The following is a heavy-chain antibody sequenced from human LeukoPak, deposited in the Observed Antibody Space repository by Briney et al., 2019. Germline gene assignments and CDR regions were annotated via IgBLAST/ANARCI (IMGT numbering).Heavy chain of an antibody. CDR1: GGSISSGSYY. CDR3: AREAVGWDYFDY. J-gene: IGHJ4*02. CDR2: IYTSGST. D-gene: IGHD2-15*01. Sequence: SQTLSLTCTVSGGSISSGSYYWSWIRQPAGKGLEWIGRIYTSGSTNYNPSLKSRVTISVDTSKNQFSLELSSVTAADTAVYYCAREAVGWDYFDYWGQGTLVTVSS. V-gene: IGHV4-61*02.